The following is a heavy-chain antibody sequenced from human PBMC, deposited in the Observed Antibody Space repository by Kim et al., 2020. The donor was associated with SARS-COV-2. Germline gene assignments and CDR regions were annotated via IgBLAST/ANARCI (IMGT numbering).Heavy chain of an antibody. Sequence: GGSLRLSCAASGFTFSNAWMSWVRQAPGKGLEWVGRIKSKTDGGTTDYAAPVQGRFTISRDDSKNTLYLQMNSLKTEDTAGYYCTTDRSWYYDILTGYHECAFDIWGQGTMVTVSS. CDR2: IKSKTDGGTT. J-gene: IGHJ3*02. D-gene: IGHD3-9*01. CDR1: GFTFSNAW. CDR3: TTDRSWYYDILTGYHECAFDI. V-gene: IGHV3-15*01.